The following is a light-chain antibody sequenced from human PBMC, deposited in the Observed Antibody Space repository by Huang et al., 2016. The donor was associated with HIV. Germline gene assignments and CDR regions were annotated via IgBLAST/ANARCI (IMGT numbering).Light chain of an antibody. J-gene: IGKJ4*01. CDR1: QGISSA. CDR3: QQFTF. V-gene: IGKV1-13*02. Sequence: AIQLTQSPSSLSASVGDRVTITCRASQGISSALAWYQHKPGKVPKLLIYDASSLESGVPSRFSGSASVTDFTLTISSLQPEDFSTYYCQQFTFFGGGTKVEIK. CDR2: DAS.